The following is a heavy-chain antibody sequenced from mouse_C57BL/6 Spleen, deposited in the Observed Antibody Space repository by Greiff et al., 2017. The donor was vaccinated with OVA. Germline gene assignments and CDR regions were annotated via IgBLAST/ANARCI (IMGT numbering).Heavy chain of an antibody. CDR1: GYTFTDYN. J-gene: IGHJ1*03. CDR2: INPNNGGT. D-gene: IGHD1-1*01. CDR3: ARRRAQCITTVDWYFDV. V-gene: IGHV1-18*01. Sequence: VQLQQSGPELVKPGASVKIPCKASGYTFTDYNMDWVQQSPGKSLEWMGAINPNNGGTNYNQKFKGKATLTYDKSSSTAYMELRSLTSEDTAVYYCARRRAQCITTVDWYFDVWGTGTTVTVSS.